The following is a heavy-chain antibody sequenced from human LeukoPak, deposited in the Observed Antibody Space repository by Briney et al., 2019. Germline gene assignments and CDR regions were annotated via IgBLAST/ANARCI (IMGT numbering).Heavy chain of an antibody. D-gene: IGHD6-13*01. Sequence: GASVKVSCKASGYTFTSYDINWVRQAPGQGLEWMGWINPNSGGTNYAQKFQGRVTMTRDTSISTAYMELSRLRSDDTAVYYCARDPPRGVAAAGKGTPDYWGQGTLVTVSS. V-gene: IGHV1-2*02. CDR2: INPNSGGT. J-gene: IGHJ4*02. CDR1: GYTFTSYD. CDR3: ARDPPRGVAAAGKGTPDY.